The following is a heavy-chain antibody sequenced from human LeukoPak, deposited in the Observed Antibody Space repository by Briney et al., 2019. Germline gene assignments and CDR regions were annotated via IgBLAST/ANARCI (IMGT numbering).Heavy chain of an antibody. CDR2: ISGSGSTT. CDR3: AKAMTTVTTGLFDY. D-gene: IGHD4-11*01. Sequence: GGSLRLSCAASGFTFSNYEMNWVRQAPGKGLEWVSYISGSGSTTYYADSVQGRFTISRDNAKNTRYLQMNSLRAEDTAVYYCAKAMTTVTTGLFDYWGQGTLVTVSS. V-gene: IGHV3-48*03. CDR1: GFTFSNYE. J-gene: IGHJ4*02.